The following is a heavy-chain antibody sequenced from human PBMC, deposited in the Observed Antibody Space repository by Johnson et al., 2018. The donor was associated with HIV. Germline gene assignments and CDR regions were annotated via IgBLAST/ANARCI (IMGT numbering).Heavy chain of an antibody. Sequence: VQLVESGGGLVQSGGSLRLACVASGFIVGTKYMSWVRQAPGKGLEWVSVIYSGGSTYYADSVKGGFTISRDNSKNTVYLQMNSLRAEDTAVYYCARRTVVTPGAFDIWGQGTMVTVSS. J-gene: IGHJ3*02. CDR1: GFIVGTKY. D-gene: IGHD4-23*01. CDR3: ARRTVVTPGAFDI. CDR2: IYSGGST. V-gene: IGHV3-66*04.